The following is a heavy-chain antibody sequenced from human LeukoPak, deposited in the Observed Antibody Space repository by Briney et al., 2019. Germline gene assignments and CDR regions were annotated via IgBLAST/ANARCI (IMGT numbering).Heavy chain of an antibody. D-gene: IGHD2-15*01. CDR1: GGTFSSYA. CDR2: IIPIFGTA. J-gene: IGHJ3*02. CDR3: ARDDCSGGSCYPGDAFDI. Sequence: SVKVSCKASGGTFSSYAISWVRQAPGQGLEWMGGIIPIFGTANYAQKFQGRATITTDESTSTAYMELSSLRSEDTAVYYCARDDCSGGSCYPGDAFDIWGQGTMVTVSS. V-gene: IGHV1-69*05.